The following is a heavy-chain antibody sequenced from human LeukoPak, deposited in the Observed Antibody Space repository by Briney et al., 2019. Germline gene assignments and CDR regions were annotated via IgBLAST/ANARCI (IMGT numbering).Heavy chain of an antibody. CDR2: ISAYNGNT. CDR3: ARGGYSSGWYYFDY. D-gene: IGHD6-19*01. V-gene: IGHV1-18*01. CDR1: GYTFTSYG. J-gene: IGHJ4*02. Sequence: GAAVKVSRTPSGYTFTSYGISWVRQAPGQGGAWVGWISAYNGNTNYAQKPQGRVTMTTETSTRTAYMELRSLRADDTAVYYCARGGYSSGWYYFDYWGEGTLVTVSS.